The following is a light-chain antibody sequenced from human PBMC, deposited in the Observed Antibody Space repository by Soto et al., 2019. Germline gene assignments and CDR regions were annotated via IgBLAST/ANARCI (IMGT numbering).Light chain of an antibody. CDR2: DAS. CDR3: QQFDSVPRT. J-gene: IGKJ2*02. Sequence: IQMTQSPSSLSASVGDRVTLTCQASQDITNYLIWYQQKPGKAPKLLIYDASSLGTGVSSRFSGSGSGTHFILTISSLPPEDIATYYCQQFDSVPRTFGQGTKVEIK. V-gene: IGKV1-33*01. CDR1: QDITNY.